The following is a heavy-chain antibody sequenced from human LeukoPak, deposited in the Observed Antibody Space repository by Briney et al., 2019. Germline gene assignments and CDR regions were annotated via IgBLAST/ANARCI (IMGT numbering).Heavy chain of an antibody. CDR3: ARHCCSGPAKRVFDI. CDR1: GGSIISSDYH. J-gene: IGHJ3*02. CDR2: ISYSGNT. Sequence: PSETLSLTCTVSGGSIISSDYHWGWVRQPPGKGLEWXXTISYSGNTDYNPSLRSRVAISVDTSNNQFSLRLGSVTAANTAVYHCARHCCSGPAKRVFDIWGQGTMVTVSS. V-gene: IGHV4-39*01. D-gene: IGHD2-15*01.